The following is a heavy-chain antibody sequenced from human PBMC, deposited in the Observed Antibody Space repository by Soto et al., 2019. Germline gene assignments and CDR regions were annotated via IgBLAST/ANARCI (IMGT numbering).Heavy chain of an antibody. D-gene: IGHD6-13*01. J-gene: IGHJ4*02. CDR2: INPSTGST. V-gene: IGHV1-46*01. Sequence: ASVKVSCKASRYIFTIFHIHWVREAPGQGLEWMGVINPSTGSTSYEQKFQGRVTMTRDTSTSKVYMVLSSLRSEDTAVYYCARIAAAGLTYFDFWGQGTPVIVSS. CDR1: RYIFTIFH. CDR3: ARIAAAGLTYFDF.